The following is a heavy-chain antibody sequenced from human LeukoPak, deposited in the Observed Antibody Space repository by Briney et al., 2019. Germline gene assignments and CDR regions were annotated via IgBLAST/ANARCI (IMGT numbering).Heavy chain of an antibody. CDR1: GGSISSSSYY. Sequence: SETLSLTCTVSGGSISSSSYYWGWIRQPPGKGLEWIGSIYYSGSTYYNPSLKSRVTISVDTSKNQFSLKLSSVTAADTAVYYCASLHVRDAFDIWGQGTMVTVSS. V-gene: IGHV4-39*07. J-gene: IGHJ3*02. CDR2: IYYSGST. CDR3: ASLHVRDAFDI.